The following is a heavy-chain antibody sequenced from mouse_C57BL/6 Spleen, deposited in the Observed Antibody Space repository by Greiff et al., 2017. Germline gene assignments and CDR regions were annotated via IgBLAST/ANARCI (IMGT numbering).Heavy chain of an antibody. V-gene: IGHV2-5*01. J-gene: IGHJ2*01. D-gene: IGHD1-1*01. CDR3: AKASYGSSYSYYFDY. Sequence: VQLQQSGPGLVQPSQSLSITCTVSGFSLPSYGVHWVRQSPGKGLEWLGVIWRGGSTDYNAAFMSRLSITKDNSKSQVFFKMNSLQADDTAIYYCAKASYGSSYSYYFDYWGQGTTLTVSS. CDR2: IWRGGST. CDR1: GFSLPSYG.